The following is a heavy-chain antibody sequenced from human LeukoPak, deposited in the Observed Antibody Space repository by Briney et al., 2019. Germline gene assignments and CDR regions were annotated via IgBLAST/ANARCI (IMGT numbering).Heavy chain of an antibody. CDR1: GFTFSGSA. V-gene: IGHV3-73*01. CDR3: SRDATGDH. J-gene: IGHJ4*02. Sequence: QAGGSLRLSCAASGFTFSGSAIHWVRQASGKGLEWVGRIRSKANNYATLCAASVKGRFTISRDDSKNTAYLQINSLKTEDTAVYYCSRDATGDHWGQGTLVSVSS. CDR2: IRSKANNYAT.